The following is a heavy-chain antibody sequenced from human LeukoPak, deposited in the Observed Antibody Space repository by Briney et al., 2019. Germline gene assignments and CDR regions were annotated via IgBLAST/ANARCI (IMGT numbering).Heavy chain of an antibody. D-gene: IGHD6-13*01. CDR1: GGSFSGYY. Sequence: SETLSLTCAVYGGSFSGYYWSWIRQPPGKGLEWIGEINHSGSTNYNPSLKSRVTISVDTSKNQFSLKLSSVTAADTAVYYCAKLYSSSSRGGYYWGQGTLVTVSS. J-gene: IGHJ4*02. V-gene: IGHV4-34*01. CDR2: INHSGST. CDR3: AKLYSSSSRGGYY.